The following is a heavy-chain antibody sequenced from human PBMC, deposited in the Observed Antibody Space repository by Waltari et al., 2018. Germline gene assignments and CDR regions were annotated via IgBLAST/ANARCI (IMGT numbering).Heavy chain of an antibody. CDR3: GREGGTSGYSGYLDT. CDR1: AFTYRTSI. J-gene: IGHJ4*02. Sequence: QVQLVESGGGVVQPGRSLRLSCAAPAFTYRTSIIHWVRQAPGKGLCWLAAMSYDGFSKYYADSVKGRFSIGRDDSQNTVYLQANSLTTEDTAVYYCGREGGTSGYSGYLDTWGQGTLVTVSS. CDR2: MSYDGFSK. V-gene: IGHV3-30*01. D-gene: IGHD2-15*01.